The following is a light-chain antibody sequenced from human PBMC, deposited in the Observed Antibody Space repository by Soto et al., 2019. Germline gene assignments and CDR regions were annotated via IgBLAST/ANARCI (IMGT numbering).Light chain of an antibody. CDR1: SSDVGGYNY. Sequence: QSVLTQPASVSGSPGQSITISCTGTSSDVGGYNYVSWYQHHPGKASKFIIYDVSNRPSGVSFRFSGSKSDNTASLTISGLQPEDEADYHCSSYTTSKTRQSVFGTGTKVTVL. CDR2: DVS. J-gene: IGLJ1*01. V-gene: IGLV2-14*03. CDR3: SSYTTSKTRQSV.